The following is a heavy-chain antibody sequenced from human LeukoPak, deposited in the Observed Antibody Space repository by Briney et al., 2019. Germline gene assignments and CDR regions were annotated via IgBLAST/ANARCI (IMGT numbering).Heavy chain of an antibody. CDR2: FDPEDGET. CDR3: ATDKYSSGWNYYYYGMDV. Sequence: ASVKVSCKVSGYTLTELSMHWVRQAPGKGLEWMGGFDPEDGETIYAQKFQGRVTMTEDASTDTAYMELSSLRSEDTAVYYCATDKYSSGWNYYYYGMDVWGQGTTVTVSS. J-gene: IGHJ6*02. CDR1: GYTLTELS. V-gene: IGHV1-24*01. D-gene: IGHD6-19*01.